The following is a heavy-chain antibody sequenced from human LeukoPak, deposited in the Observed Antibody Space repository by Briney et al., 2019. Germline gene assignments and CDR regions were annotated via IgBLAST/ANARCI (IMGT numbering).Heavy chain of an antibody. V-gene: IGHV3-30*02. D-gene: IGHD3-3*01. CDR1: GFTFSSYG. CDR2: IRYDGSNK. Sequence: GGSLRLSCAASGFTFSSYGMHWVRQAPGKGLEWVAFIRYDGSNKYYAGSVKGRFTISRDNSKNTLYLQMNSLRAEDTAVYYCAKSKPITIFGVVHRWGQGTLVTVSS. J-gene: IGHJ4*02. CDR3: AKSKPITIFGVVHR.